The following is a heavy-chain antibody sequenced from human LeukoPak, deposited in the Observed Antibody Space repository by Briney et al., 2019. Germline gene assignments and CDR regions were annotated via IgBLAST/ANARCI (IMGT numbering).Heavy chain of an antibody. CDR2: INHSGST. CDR3: ARGQYYDFWSGYPYYFDY. J-gene: IGHJ4*02. CDR1: GGSFSGYY. V-gene: IGHV4-34*01. Sequence: SETLSLTRAVYGGSFSGYYWSWIRQPPGKGLEWIGEINHSGSTNYNPSLKSRVTISVDTSKNQFSLKLSSVTAADTAVYYCARGQYYDFWSGYPYYFDYWGQGTLVTVSS. D-gene: IGHD3-3*01.